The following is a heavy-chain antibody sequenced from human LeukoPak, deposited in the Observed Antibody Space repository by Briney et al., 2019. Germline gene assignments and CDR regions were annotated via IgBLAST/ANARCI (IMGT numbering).Heavy chain of an antibody. CDR2: ISWDGGSR. D-gene: IGHD3-22*01. Sequence: GGSLRLSCAASGFSFDEYTLHWVRQAPGKGLEWVSLISWDGGSRDYADSVKGRFTISRDNSKNSLYLQMNSLRTADTALNYCAKDLDSSGYRFYFRHWGQGTLVTVSS. CDR3: AKDLDSSGYRFYFRH. J-gene: IGHJ1*01. V-gene: IGHV3-43*01. CDR1: GFSFDEYT.